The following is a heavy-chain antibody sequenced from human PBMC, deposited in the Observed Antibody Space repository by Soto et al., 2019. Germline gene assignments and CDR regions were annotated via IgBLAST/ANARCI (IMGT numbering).Heavy chain of an antibody. Sequence: QVQLVESGGGVVQPGRSLRLSCAASGFTFSSYGMHWVRQAPGKGLEWVAVIWYDGSNKYYADSVKGRFTISRDNSKNTLYLQMNSLRAEDTAVYYCAREDYDSSGYYLFDYWGQGTLVTVSS. CDR3: AREDYDSSGYYLFDY. J-gene: IGHJ4*02. D-gene: IGHD3-22*01. CDR2: IWYDGSNK. V-gene: IGHV3-33*01. CDR1: GFTFSSYG.